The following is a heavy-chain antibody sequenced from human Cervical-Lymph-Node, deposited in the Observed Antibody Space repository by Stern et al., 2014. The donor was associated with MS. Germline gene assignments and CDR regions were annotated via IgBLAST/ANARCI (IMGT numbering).Heavy chain of an antibody. Sequence: VQLVQSGAEVKKPGESLKISCEAFGYLFDDYWIGWVRQMSGRGLELVAIIFPRDSNTRYSPSVQGQVTISADKSIRTAYLQRSSRKPSAPPMYYCASSPATPSGYDRFDYWGQGALVTVSS. CDR1: GYLFDDYW. J-gene: IGHJ4*02. CDR2: IFPRDSNT. V-gene: IGHV5-51*03. CDR3: ASSPATPSGYDRFDY. D-gene: IGHD5-12*01.